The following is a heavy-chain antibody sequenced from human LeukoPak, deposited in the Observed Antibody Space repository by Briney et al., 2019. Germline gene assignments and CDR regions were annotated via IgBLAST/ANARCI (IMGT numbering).Heavy chain of an antibody. CDR2: IYSGGST. D-gene: IGHD4-23*01. CDR1: GFNFRAYW. CDR3: ARGDYGGNPDY. Sequence: GGSLRLSCTTSGFNFRAYWMSWVRQAPGKGLEWVSVIYSGGSTYYADSVKGRFTISRDNSKNTLYLQMNSLRAEDTAVYYCARGDYGGNPDYWGQGTLVTVSS. V-gene: IGHV3-66*01. J-gene: IGHJ4*02.